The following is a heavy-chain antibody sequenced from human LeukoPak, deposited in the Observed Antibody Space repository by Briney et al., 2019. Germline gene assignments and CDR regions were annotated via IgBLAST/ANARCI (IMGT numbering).Heavy chain of an antibody. D-gene: IGHD3-10*01. V-gene: IGHV4-30-4*08. Sequence: SETLSLTCTVSGGSISSGDYYWSWIRQPPGKGLEWIGYIYYSGSTYYNPSLKSRVTISVDTSKNQFSLKLSSVTAADTAVYYCASRITMVRGVIINAFDIWGQGTTVTVSS. CDR2: IYYSGST. CDR3: ASRITMVRGVIINAFDI. CDR1: GGSISSGDYY. J-gene: IGHJ3*02.